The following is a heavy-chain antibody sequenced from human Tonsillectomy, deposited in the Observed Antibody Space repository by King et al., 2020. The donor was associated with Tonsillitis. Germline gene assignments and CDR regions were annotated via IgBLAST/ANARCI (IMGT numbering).Heavy chain of an antibody. V-gene: IGHV4-30-2*01. CDR2: IYLSGNT. J-gene: IGHJ4*02. D-gene: IGHD6-13*01. CDR1: GGSISSGGYS. Sequence: LQLQESGSGLVKPSQTLSLTCAVSGGSISSGGYSWSCIRQPPGEGLEWIGCIYLSGNTYYNPSLKSRVTISVDRSKNQFSLKLNSVTAADTAVYYCARAGWIAAAGTGYYFDYWGQGTLVTVSS. CDR3: ARAGWIAAAGTGYYFDY.